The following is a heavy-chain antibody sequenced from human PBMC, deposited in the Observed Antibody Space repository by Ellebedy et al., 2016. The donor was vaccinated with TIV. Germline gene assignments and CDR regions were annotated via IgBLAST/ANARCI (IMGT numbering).Heavy chain of an antibody. Sequence: GESLKISCAASGFTFSSYGMHWVRQAPGKGLEWVAVISYDGSNKYYADSVKGRFTISRDNSKNTLYLQMNSLRAEDTAVYYCARDKYSYGSFYYFDYWGQGTLVTVSS. V-gene: IGHV3-30*03. J-gene: IGHJ4*02. CDR3: ARDKYSYGSFYYFDY. CDR1: GFTFSSYG. D-gene: IGHD5-18*01. CDR2: ISYDGSNK.